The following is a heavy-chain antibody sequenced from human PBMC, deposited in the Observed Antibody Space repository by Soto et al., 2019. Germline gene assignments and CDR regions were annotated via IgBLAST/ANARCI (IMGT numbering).Heavy chain of an antibody. CDR3: AKGAGRDGYNNA. D-gene: IGHD5-12*01. J-gene: IGHJ4*02. Sequence: QVQLQQSCPGLIKPSETLSLTCTVSGYSITSSYWSWFRQPPGKGLEYIGFIFYTGITISIHSPNSQAPISMNTSKNQFFLSLTSVNAEHTNVYYCAKGAGRDGYNNARGQGTLVTVS. CDR2: IFYTGIT. CDR1: GYSITSSY. V-gene: IGHV4-59*01.